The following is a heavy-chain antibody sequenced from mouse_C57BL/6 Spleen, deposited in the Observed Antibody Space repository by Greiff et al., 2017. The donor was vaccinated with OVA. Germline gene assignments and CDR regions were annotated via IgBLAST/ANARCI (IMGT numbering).Heavy chain of an antibody. CDR3: ARGDYGSRTGYFDV. CDR1: GYSITSGYY. CDR2: ISYDGSN. D-gene: IGHD1-1*01. Sequence: EVKLMESGPGLVKPSQSLSLTCSVTGYSITSGYYWNWIRQFPGNKLEWMGYISYDGSNNYNPSLKNRISITRDTSKNQFFLKLNSVTTEDTATYYCARGDYGSRTGYFDVWGTGTTVTVSS. J-gene: IGHJ1*03. V-gene: IGHV3-6*01.